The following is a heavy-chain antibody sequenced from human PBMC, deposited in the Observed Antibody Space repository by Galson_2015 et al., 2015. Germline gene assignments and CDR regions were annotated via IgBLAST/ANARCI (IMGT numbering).Heavy chain of an antibody. Sequence: SLRLSCAGSGLTFSRQAMSWVRQAPGKGLEWVSDIDLSGTSTHYADSVKGRFTISRDNSKNTLYMQMNSLRAEDTAIYYCADSSILRGFHVESDYWGRGTLVTVS. V-gene: IGHV3-23*05. CDR3: ADSSILRGFHVESDY. CDR1: GLTFSRQA. J-gene: IGHJ4*02. D-gene: IGHD3-10*01. CDR2: IDLSGTST.